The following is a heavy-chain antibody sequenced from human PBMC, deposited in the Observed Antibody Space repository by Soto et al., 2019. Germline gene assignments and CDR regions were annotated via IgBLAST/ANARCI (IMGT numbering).Heavy chain of an antibody. CDR3: ASSGYCSSTSCSLYYYYYYYMDV. J-gene: IGHJ6*03. CDR1: GGSISSSSYY. D-gene: IGHD2-2*01. V-gene: IGHV4-39*01. Sequence: SETLSLTCTVSGGSISSSSYYWGWIRQPPGKGLEWIGSIYYSGSTYYNPSLKSRVTISVDTSKNQFSLKLSSVTAADTAVYYCASSGYCSSTSCSLYYYYYYYMDVWGKGTTVTVSS. CDR2: IYYSGST.